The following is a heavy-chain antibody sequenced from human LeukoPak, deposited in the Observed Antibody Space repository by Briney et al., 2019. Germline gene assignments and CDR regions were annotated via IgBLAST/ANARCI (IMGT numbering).Heavy chain of an antibody. D-gene: IGHD4-17*01. CDR1: GGSFSGYY. J-gene: IGHJ1*01. Sequence: PSETLFLTCAVYGGSFSGYYWSWIRQPPGKGLEWIGEINHSGGTNYNPSLKSRVTILVDTSKNQFSLKLSSVTAADTAVYYCARGHSPVTTKVSYFQHWGQGTLVTVSS. V-gene: IGHV4-34*01. CDR2: INHSGGT. CDR3: ARGHSPVTTKVSYFQH.